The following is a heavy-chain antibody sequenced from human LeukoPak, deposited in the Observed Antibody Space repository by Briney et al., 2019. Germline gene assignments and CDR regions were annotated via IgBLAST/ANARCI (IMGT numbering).Heavy chain of an antibody. V-gene: IGHV3-66*01. CDR2: IYSGGST. Sequence: GGSLRLSCAASGFTVSSNYMSWVRQAPGKGLEWVSVIYSGGSTNYADSVKGRFTISRDNSKNTLYLQMNSLRAEDTAVYYCARDLGAYGGNSFHFDYWGQGTLVTVSS. CDR1: GFTVSSNY. CDR3: ARDLGAYGGNSFHFDY. J-gene: IGHJ4*02. D-gene: IGHD4-23*01.